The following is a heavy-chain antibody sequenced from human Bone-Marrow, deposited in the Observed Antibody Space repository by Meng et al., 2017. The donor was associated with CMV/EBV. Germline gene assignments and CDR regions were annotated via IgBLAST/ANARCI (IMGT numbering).Heavy chain of an antibody. Sequence: LSLTCAASGFTVSSNYMSWVRQAPGKELEWVSDIYSGGRTYYADSVKGRFTISRDNSKNTLYLQMNSLRAEDTAVYYCARGLFEETWTATYFDYWGQGTLVTVSS. D-gene: IGHD3/OR15-3a*01. CDR2: IYSGGRT. CDR1: GFTVSSNY. J-gene: IGHJ4*02. V-gene: IGHV3-53*01. CDR3: ARGLFEETWTATYFDY.